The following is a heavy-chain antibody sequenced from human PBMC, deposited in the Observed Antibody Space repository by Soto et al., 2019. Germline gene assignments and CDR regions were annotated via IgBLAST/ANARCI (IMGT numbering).Heavy chain of an antibody. Sequence: ASVKVSCKVSGYTLTELSMHWVRQAPGKGLEWMGGFDPEDGETIYAQKFQGRVTMTEDTSTDTAYMELSSLRSEDTAVYYCATELVTVTTGYYYYYMDVWGKGTTVTVSS. V-gene: IGHV1-24*01. J-gene: IGHJ6*03. CDR3: ATELVTVTTGYYYYYMDV. D-gene: IGHD4-17*01. CDR1: GYTLTELS. CDR2: FDPEDGET.